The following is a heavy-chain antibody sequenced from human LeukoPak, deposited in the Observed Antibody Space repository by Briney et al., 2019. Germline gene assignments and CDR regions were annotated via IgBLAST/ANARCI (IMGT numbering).Heavy chain of an antibody. CDR3: ARDGGGSYSGWFDP. D-gene: IGHD1-26*01. V-gene: IGHV1-2*02. CDR1: GYTFTGYY. J-gene: IGHJ5*02. CDR2: INPNSGGT. Sequence: ASVKVSCKASGYTFTGYYMHWVRQAPGQGLEWMGWINPNSGGTSYAQKFQGRVTMTRDTSISTAYMELSRLRSDDTAVYYCARDGGGSYSGWFDPWGQGTLVTVSS.